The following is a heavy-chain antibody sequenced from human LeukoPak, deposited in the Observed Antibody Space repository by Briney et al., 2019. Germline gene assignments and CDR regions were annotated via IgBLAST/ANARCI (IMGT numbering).Heavy chain of an antibody. J-gene: IGHJ4*02. CDR1: GLTFNKYW. CDR3: ARDLRYYYDSSGYKPFDY. Sequence: PGGSLRLSCEASGLTFNKYWMTWVRQAPGKGLEGVANIKQDGSEKNYVDSVKGRFTISRDNAKNSLYLQMNSLRAEDTALYYCARDLRYYYDSSGYKPFDYWGQGTLVTVSS. V-gene: IGHV3-7*03. D-gene: IGHD3-22*01. CDR2: IKQDGSEK.